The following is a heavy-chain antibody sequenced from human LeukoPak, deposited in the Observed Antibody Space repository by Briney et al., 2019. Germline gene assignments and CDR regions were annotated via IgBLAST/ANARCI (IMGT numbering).Heavy chain of an antibody. CDR1: GGSFSGYY. CDR2: INHSGST. D-gene: IGHD5-24*01. Sequence: PSETLSLTCAVYGGSFSGYYWSWIRQPPGKGLEWIGEINHSGSTNYNPSLKSRVTISVDTSKNQFSLKLSSVTAADTAVYYCARRGRWLQNFDYWGQGTLDTVSS. CDR3: ARRGRWLQNFDY. V-gene: IGHV4-34*01. J-gene: IGHJ4*02.